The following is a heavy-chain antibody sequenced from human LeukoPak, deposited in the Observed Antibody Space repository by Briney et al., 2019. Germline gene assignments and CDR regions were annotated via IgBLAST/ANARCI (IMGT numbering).Heavy chain of an antibody. CDR1: GFTVSSNY. V-gene: IGHV3-53*01. CDR2: IYSGGST. CDR3: ARALDDILTGYYDWYFDL. J-gene: IGHJ2*01. D-gene: IGHD3-9*01. Sequence: PGGSLRLSCAASGFTVSSNYMSWVRQAPGKGLEWVSVIYSGGSTYYADSVKGRFTISRDNSKNTLYLQMNSLRAEDTAVYYCARALDDILTGYYDWYFDLWGRGTLVTVSS.